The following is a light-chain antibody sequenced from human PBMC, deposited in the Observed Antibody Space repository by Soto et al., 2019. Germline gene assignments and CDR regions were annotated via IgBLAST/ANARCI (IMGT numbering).Light chain of an antibody. CDR3: LSFDSSLSVV. CDR2: EVS. V-gene: IGLV2-8*01. Sequence: QSVLTQPPSASGSPGQSVTISCTGTSSDVGGYNYVSWYQQHPGKAPKLMIYEVSKRPSGVPDRFSGSKSGTSASLAITGLQAEDEADYYCLSFDSSLSVVFGGGTKVTVL. CDR1: SSDVGGYNY. J-gene: IGLJ2*01.